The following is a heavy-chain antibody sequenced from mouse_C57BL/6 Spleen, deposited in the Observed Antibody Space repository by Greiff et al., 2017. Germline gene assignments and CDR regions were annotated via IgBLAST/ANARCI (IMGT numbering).Heavy chain of an antibody. J-gene: IGHJ4*01. D-gene: IGHD1-1*01. Sequence: QVQLQQPGAELVKPGASVKLSCKASGYTFTSYWMHWVKQRPGRGLEWIGRIAPNSGGTKYNEKFKSKATLTVDKPSSPAYMQLSSLTSEDSAVYYCARPAGSSPYAMDYWGQGTSVTVSS. CDR2: IAPNSGGT. V-gene: IGHV1-72*01. CDR3: ARPAGSSPYAMDY. CDR1: GYTFTSYW.